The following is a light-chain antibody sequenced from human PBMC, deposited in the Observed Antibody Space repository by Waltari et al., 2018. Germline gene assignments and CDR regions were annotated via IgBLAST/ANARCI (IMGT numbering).Light chain of an antibody. CDR1: HIGSKS. Sequence: SYVLTQPPSVSVAPGQTARITCGGHHIGSKSVHWYQQKPGQAPVLVVYDNSDRPSGIPERFSGSNSGNTATLTISRVEAGDEADYYCQVRDITSDHFVFGTGTKVTVL. CDR3: QVRDITSDHFV. CDR2: DNS. J-gene: IGLJ1*01. V-gene: IGLV3-21*02.